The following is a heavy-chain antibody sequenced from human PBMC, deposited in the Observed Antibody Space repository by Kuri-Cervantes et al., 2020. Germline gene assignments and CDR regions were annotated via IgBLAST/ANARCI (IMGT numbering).Heavy chain of an antibody. CDR1: GYTFTSYY. D-gene: IGHD6-19*01. Sequence: ASVKVSCKASGYTFTSYYMHWVRQAPGQGLEWMGIINPSGGSTSYAQKFQGRVTMTEDTSTDTAYMELSSLRSEDTAVYYCATGAQWLVPHWGQGTLVTVSS. CDR3: ATGAQWLVPH. V-gene: IGHV1-46*01. CDR2: INPSGGST. J-gene: IGHJ4*02.